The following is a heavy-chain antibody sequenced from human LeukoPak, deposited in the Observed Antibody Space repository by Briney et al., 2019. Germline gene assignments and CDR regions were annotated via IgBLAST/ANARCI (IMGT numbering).Heavy chain of an antibody. J-gene: IGHJ4*02. CDR3: ARDRGYGSGYYFDN. Sequence: SGGSLRLSCAASGFTFSDYYMSWIRQVPGKGLEWLSYIDGGGTITYYAAFEEGRFTISRDNAKNSVYLQMDSLRAEDTAVYYRARDRGYGSGYYFDNWGQGTLVTVSS. D-gene: IGHD3-3*01. CDR2: IDGGGTIT. CDR1: GFTFSDYY. V-gene: IGHV3-11*04.